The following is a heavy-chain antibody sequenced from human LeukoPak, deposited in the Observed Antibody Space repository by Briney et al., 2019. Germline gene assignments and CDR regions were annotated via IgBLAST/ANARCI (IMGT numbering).Heavy chain of an antibody. J-gene: IGHJ4*02. CDR1: GFTFSSYW. Sequence: GGSLRLSCAASGFTFSSYWMSWVRPAPGKGLEWVANIKQDGSEKYYVDSVKGRFTISRDNAKNSLYLQMNSLRAEDTAVYYCARGTIAAAGYYYFDYWGQGTLVTVSS. D-gene: IGHD6-13*01. CDR3: ARGTIAAAGYYYFDY. CDR2: IKQDGSEK. V-gene: IGHV3-7*04.